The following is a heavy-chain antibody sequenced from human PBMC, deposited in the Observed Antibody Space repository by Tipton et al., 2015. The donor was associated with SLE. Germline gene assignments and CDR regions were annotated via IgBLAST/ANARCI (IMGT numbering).Heavy chain of an antibody. J-gene: IGHJ5*02. D-gene: IGHD6-13*01. CDR3: ARQFARYSSSWYWFDP. CDR1: GGSISSYS. V-gene: IGHV4-4*09. Sequence: GLVKPSETLSLTCTVSGGSISSYSWSWIRQTPGKGLEWIGYIYTSGSTNYNPSLKSRVTISVDTSKNQFSLKLSSVTAADTAVYYCARQFARYSSSWYWFDPWGQGTLVTVSS. CDR2: IYTSGST.